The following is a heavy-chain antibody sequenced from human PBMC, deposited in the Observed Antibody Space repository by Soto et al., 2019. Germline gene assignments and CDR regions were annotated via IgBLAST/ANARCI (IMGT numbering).Heavy chain of an antibody. J-gene: IGHJ4*02. V-gene: IGHV4-31*03. Sequence: QVQLQESGPGLVKPSQTLSLTCTVSGGSISSGGYYWSWIRQHPGKGLEWIGYIYYSGSTYYNPSLKSRVTISVDTSKNQFSLKLSSVTAADTAVYYCARTLWFGELPSYYFDYWGQGTLVTVSS. D-gene: IGHD3-10*01. CDR2: IYYSGST. CDR1: GGSISSGGYY. CDR3: ARTLWFGELPSYYFDY.